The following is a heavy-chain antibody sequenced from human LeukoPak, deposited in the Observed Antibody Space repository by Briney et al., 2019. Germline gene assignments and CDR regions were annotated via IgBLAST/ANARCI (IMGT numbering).Heavy chain of an antibody. CDR2: ISSSSSYI. V-gene: IGHV3-21*01. CDR3: ARVAPVGATIFDY. Sequence: PGGSLRLSCAASGFTFSSYSMNWVRQAPGKGLEWVSSISSSSSYIYYADSVKGRFTISRDNAKNSLYLQMNSLRAEDTAVYYCARVAPVGATIFDYWGQGTLVTVSS. CDR1: GFTFSSYS. D-gene: IGHD1-26*01. J-gene: IGHJ4*02.